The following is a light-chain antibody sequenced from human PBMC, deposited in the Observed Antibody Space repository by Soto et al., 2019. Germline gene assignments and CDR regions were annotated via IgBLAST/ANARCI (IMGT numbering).Light chain of an antibody. CDR3: PQYISYTYT. V-gene: IGKV1-5*01. J-gene: IGKJ2*01. CDR1: QTTNTW. Sequence: DIQRTQFPSTLSASVGDRVTITCRASQTTNTWLAWYQQKPGTAPKLLIYDASSLEGGVPSRFSASGSGTEFTLTISSLQQDDLATYYCPQYISYTYTFCQGTK. CDR2: DAS.